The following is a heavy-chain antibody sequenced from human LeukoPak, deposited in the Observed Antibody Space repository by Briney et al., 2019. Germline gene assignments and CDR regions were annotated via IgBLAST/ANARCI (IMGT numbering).Heavy chain of an antibody. CDR2: VSTYNGNT. J-gene: IGHJ4*02. CDR3: AKDVDTATDQINDY. Sequence: ASVKVSCKASGYTFTSHGISWVRQAPGQGLEWMGWVSTYNGNTNYVPKYQGRVTMTTDTSTSTAYMELRSLRSDDTAVYSGAKDVDTATDQINDYWGQGTLVTVSS. CDR1: GYTFTSHG. V-gene: IGHV1-18*04. D-gene: IGHD5-18*01.